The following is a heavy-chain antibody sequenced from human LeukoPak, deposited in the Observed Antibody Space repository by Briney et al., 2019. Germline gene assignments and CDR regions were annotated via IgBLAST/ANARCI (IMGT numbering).Heavy chain of an antibody. CDR1: GGTFSSYA. D-gene: IGHD3-22*01. J-gene: IGHJ4*02. CDR2: IIPIFGTA. V-gene: IGHV1-69*01. Sequence: SVTVSCTASGGTFSSYAISWVRQAPGQGLEWMGGIIPIFGTANYAQKFQGRVTITADESTSTAYMELSSLRSEDTAVYYCAREDSSGTFDYWGQGTLVTVSS. CDR3: AREDSSGTFDY.